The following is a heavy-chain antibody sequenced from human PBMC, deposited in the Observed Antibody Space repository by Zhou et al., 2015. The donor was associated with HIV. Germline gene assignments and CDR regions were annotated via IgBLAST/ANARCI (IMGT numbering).Heavy chain of an antibody. D-gene: IGHD3-22*01. CDR3: ARAISVDYYDSSGYYEYWYFDL. CDR2: IIPIFGTA. J-gene: IGHJ2*01. Sequence: QVQLVQSGAEVKKPGSSVKVSCKASGGTFSSYAISWVRQAPGQGLEWMGGIIPIFGTANYAQKFQGRVTITADESTSTAYMELSSLRSEDTAVYYCARAISVDYYDSSGYYEYWYFDLWGRGHPGHCLL. CDR1: GGTFSSYA. V-gene: IGHV1-69*12.